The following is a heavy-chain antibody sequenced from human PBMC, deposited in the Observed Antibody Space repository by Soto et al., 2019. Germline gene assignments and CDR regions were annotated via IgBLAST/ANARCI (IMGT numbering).Heavy chain of an antibody. Sequence: PSETLSLTCTVSGDPLSSGSYYWSWIRQSPGKRLEWIAYIYYTGTTKYNPSLKSRVTISVDTSKNQFSLRLTSVTAADTAVYYCARAASQYFDLLSEFHPWGQGTLVTVSS. J-gene: IGHJ5*02. CDR3: ARAASQYFDLLSEFHP. D-gene: IGHD3-9*01. CDR2: IYYTGTT. V-gene: IGHV4-61*01. CDR1: GDPLSSGSYY.